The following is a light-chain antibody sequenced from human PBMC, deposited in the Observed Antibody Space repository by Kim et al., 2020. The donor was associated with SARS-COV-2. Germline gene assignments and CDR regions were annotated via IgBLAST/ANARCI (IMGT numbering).Light chain of an antibody. CDR2: EVT. J-gene: IGLJ2*01. Sequence: GRSVPISCTGPSSDVGGYNYVSWYQQHPGKVPKLMIYEVTKRPSGVPDRFSGSKSGNTASLTVSGLQAEDEADYYCSSYAGGNNLVFGGGTQLTVL. CDR3: SSYAGGNNLV. V-gene: IGLV2-8*01. CDR1: SSDVGGYNY.